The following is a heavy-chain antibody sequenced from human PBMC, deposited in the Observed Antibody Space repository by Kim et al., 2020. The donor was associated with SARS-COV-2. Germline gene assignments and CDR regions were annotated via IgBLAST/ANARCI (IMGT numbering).Heavy chain of an antibody. CDR1: GFTFSNAW. CDR2: IKCNTDSGTS. D-gene: IGHD2-15*01. CDR3: TTGLIPSVVPVAT. J-gene: IGHJ5*02. V-gene: IGHV3-15*07. Sequence: GGSLRLSCAASGFTFSNAWMHWVRQAPGKGLEWVGRIKCNTDSGTSAYSVPGRGRITISRDDTTNTLYLQMNSLKTADTAVYYCTTGLIPSVVPVATWGQGALVTVSS.